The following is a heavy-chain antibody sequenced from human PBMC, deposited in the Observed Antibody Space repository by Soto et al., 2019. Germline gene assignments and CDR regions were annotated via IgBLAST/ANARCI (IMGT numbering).Heavy chain of an antibody. D-gene: IGHD2-15*01. Sequence: EVQLVESGGGLVQPGGSLRLSCAASGFTFSNYWMYWVRQAPGKGLEWVSRINSDGSVSSYADSAKGRLTISRDNVKNTLYLQMDSRRAEDTAVYYWARGDCVGGTCYSLAGSFYYYMDVWGKGTTVTVFS. J-gene: IGHJ6*03. CDR3: ARGDCVGGTCYSLAGSFYYYMDV. CDR1: GFTFSNYW. V-gene: IGHV3-74*02. CDR2: INSDGSVS.